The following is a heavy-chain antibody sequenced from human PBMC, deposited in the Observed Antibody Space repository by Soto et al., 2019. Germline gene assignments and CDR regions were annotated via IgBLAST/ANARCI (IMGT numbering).Heavy chain of an antibody. CDR2: IFHDGTA. Sequence: ADTLSLTCAVSGVSISSGNLWTCVRQSPQRGLDYIGEIFHDGTANYYPSFERRVAISVDTSKNQFSLKLTSVTAADTAIYLCARLVYDTRLNYMYFDFWGQGTLVTVYS. V-gene: IGHV4-4*01. J-gene: IGHJ4*02. D-gene: IGHD3-10*01. CDR1: GVSISSGNL. CDR3: ARLVYDTRLNYMYFDF.